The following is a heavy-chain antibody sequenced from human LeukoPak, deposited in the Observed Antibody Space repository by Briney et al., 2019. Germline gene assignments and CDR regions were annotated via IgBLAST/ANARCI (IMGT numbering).Heavy chain of an antibody. D-gene: IGHD3-16*01. Sequence: SETLSLTCTVSGYSISSGYYWGWIRQPPGKGLEWIGSIYHSGSTYYNPSLKSRVTISVDTSKNQFSLKLSSVTAADTAVYYCASFAEFGPRYGDAFDIWGQGTMVTVSS. CDR2: IYHSGST. CDR3: ASFAEFGPRYGDAFDI. CDR1: GYSISSGYY. V-gene: IGHV4-38-2*02. J-gene: IGHJ3*02.